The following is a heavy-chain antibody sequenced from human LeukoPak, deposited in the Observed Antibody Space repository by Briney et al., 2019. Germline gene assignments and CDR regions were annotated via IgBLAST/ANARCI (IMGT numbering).Heavy chain of an antibody. CDR2: ISAYNGNT. Sequence: ASVKVSCRASGYTFTSYGISWVRQAPGQGLEWMGWISAYNGNTNYAQKLQGRVTMTTDTSTSTAYMELRSLRSDDTAVYYCARAGSLTLDGYFDYWGQGTLVTVSS. CDR1: GYTFTSYG. J-gene: IGHJ4*02. D-gene: IGHD5-24*01. CDR3: ARAGSLTLDGYFDY. V-gene: IGHV1-18*01.